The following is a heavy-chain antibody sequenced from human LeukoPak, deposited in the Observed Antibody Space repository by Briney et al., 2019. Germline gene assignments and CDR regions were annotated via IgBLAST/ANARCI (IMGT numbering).Heavy chain of an antibody. D-gene: IGHD3-10*01. CDR1: GITLSSYD. CDR3: AKPQHYGRGDFDY. CDR2: ISGDGGIT. Sequence: GRSLRLSCAASGITLSSYDMHWVRQAPGRGLEWVSLISGDGGITYYADFVKGRFTISRDNSKNSLYLQMNSLRTEDTALYYCAKPQHYGRGDFDYWGQGTLVTVSS. V-gene: IGHV3-43*02. J-gene: IGHJ4*02.